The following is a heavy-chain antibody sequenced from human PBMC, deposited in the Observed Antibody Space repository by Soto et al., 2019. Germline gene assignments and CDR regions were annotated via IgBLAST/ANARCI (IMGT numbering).Heavy chain of an antibody. V-gene: IGHV4-30-4*01. CDR3: ARGPSADKVDY. J-gene: IGHJ4*02. D-gene: IGHD3-3*01. CDR1: GGSITSGDYY. Sequence: QVQLQESGPGLVEPSQTLSLTCTVSGGSITSGDYYWSWIRQPPGEGLEWIGHIYNSGTTYTNPSLKNPVSISVDTSKNQFSLKLTSVTAADTAVYSCARGPSADKVDYWGQGTLVTVSS. CDR2: IYNSGTT.